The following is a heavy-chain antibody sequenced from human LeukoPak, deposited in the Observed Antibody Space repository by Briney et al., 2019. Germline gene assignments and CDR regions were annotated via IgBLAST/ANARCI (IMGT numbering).Heavy chain of an antibody. D-gene: IGHD5/OR15-5a*01. Sequence: PGGSLRLSCAASGFTFSSYAMTWVRQAPGKGLEWVSAISGSGGSTYYADSVKGRFTISRDNSKSTLYLQMNSLRAEDTDVYYCAKDSRGSSVRVFDCWGQGTLVTVSS. CDR3: AKDSRGSSVRVFDC. J-gene: IGHJ4*02. V-gene: IGHV3-23*01. CDR2: ISGSGGST. CDR1: GFTFSSYA.